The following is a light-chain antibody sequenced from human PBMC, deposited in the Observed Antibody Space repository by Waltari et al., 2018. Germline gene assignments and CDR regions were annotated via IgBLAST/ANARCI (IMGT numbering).Light chain of an antibody. CDR3: QQLNSYPSWT. CDR1: QGISSH. CDR2: AAS. Sequence: QLTQSTSSLSASVGDRVTITCRASQGISSHLAWYQQKPGKAPKLLIYAASTLQSGVPSRFSGSGSGTDFTLTISSLQPEDFATYYCQQLNSYPSWTFGQGTKVEIK. J-gene: IGKJ1*01. V-gene: IGKV1-9*01.